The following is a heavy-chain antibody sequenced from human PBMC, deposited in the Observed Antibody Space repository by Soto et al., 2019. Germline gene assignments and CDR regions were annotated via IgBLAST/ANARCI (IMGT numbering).Heavy chain of an antibody. V-gene: IGHV3-30*18. CDR3: ANAARELLWFGELLLGVGYFDY. J-gene: IGHJ4*02. D-gene: IGHD3-10*01. CDR1: GFAFNDYG. CDR2: MSYDGRNK. Sequence: QVQLVKSGGDVVQPGGSLRLSCAASGFAFNDYGIHWVRQAPGKGLEWVAVMSYDGRNKYYADSVKGRFTIARDNSKNTLYLQMNSLRAEDTAVYYCANAARELLWFGELLLGVGYFDYWGQGTLVNV.